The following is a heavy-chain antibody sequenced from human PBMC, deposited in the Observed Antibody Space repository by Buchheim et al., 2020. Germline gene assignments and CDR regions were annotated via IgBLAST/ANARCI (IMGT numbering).Heavy chain of an antibody. J-gene: IGHJ4*02. CDR1: GGTFSSYA. CDR2: IIPILGIA. V-gene: IGHV1-69*04. Sequence: QVQLVQSGAEVKKPGSSVKVSCKASGGTFSSYAISWVRQAPGQGLEWMGRIIPILGIANYAQKFQGRVTITADKSTSTAYMELSSLRAEDTAVYNCARDLSAAARPDYWGQGTL. D-gene: IGHD6-6*01. CDR3: ARDLSAAARPDY.